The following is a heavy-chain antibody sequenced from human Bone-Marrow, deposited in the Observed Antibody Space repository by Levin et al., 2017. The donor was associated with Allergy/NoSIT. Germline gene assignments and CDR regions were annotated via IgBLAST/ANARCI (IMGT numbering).Heavy chain of an antibody. D-gene: IGHD2/OR15-2a*01. CDR1: GFTFTNYW. CDR2: INSDGISS. V-gene: IGHV3-74*01. CDR3: ARGSWGLGDGSANHYFHYYYGLDV. Sequence: PGGSLRLSCAASGFTFTNYWMHWVRQGPGKGLVWISRINSDGISSSYADDVKGRLTISRDNAKNTVYLQMNGLRAEDTAVYYCARGSWGLGDGSANHYFHYYYGLDVWGQGTSVTVSS. J-gene: IGHJ6*02.